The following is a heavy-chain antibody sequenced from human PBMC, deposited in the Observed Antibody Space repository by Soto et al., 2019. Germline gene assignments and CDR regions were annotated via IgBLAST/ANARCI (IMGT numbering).Heavy chain of an antibody. Sequence: GESLKISCKASGYSFTNYWIGWVRQMPGKGLEWMAIIYPPDSDTRYSPSFQGQVTISADKSINTAYLHWRTLKAPDTAMYFCARHYDGFDFWGQGTMVTVSS. CDR2: IYPPDSDT. V-gene: IGHV5-51*01. CDR1: GYSFTNYW. CDR3: ARHYDGFDF. J-gene: IGHJ3*01.